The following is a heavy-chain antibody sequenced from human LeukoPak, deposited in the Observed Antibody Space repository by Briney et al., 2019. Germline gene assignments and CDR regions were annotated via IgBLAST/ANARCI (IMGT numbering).Heavy chain of an antibody. V-gene: IGHV1-46*01. CDR2: IYPGGGST. J-gene: IGHJ3*02. CDR3: ARGSPIADAFDI. D-gene: IGHD6-13*01. Sequence: GASVKVSCKASGYTFTSYYIHWVRQAPGQGLEWMGIIYPGGGSTSYAQKFQGRVTMTRDMSTSTVYMELSSLRSEDTAVYYCARGSPIADAFDIWGQGTMVTVSS. CDR1: GYTFTSYY.